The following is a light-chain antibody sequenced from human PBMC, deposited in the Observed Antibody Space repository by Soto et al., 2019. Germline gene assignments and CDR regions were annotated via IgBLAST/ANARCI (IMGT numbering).Light chain of an antibody. J-gene: IGLJ1*01. CDR3: SSYTSSSTLV. Sequence: QSALTQPRSVSGSPGQSVTISCTGTSSDVGGYDYVSWYQQHPGKAPKLIIFDVNKRPSGVPDRFSGSKSGNTAFLTISGLQAEDEADYSCSSYTSSSTLVFGTGTKLTVL. CDR2: DVN. V-gene: IGLV2-11*01. CDR1: SSDVGGYDY.